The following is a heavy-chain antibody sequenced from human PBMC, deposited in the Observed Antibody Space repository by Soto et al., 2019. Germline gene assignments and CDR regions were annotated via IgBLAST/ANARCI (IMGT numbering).Heavy chain of an antibody. D-gene: IGHD5-12*01. CDR3: ARGSFIVATASPPFDY. J-gene: IGHJ4*02. V-gene: IGHV6-1*01. CDR1: GDRVSSNSAA. CDR2: TYYRSKWYN. Sequence: KQSQTLSLTCAISGDRVSSNSAAWNWIRQSPSRGLEWLGRTYYRSKWYNDYAVSVKSRITINPDKSKNQFSLQLKSVTPEDTAVYYCARGSFIVATASPPFDYWGQGTLVTVSS.